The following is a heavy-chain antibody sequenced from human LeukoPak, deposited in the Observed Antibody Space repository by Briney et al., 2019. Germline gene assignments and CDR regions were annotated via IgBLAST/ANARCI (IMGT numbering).Heavy chain of an antibody. CDR3: ARDTDGSGSYYPWGNWFDP. CDR1: GFTFSSYW. Sequence: PGGSLRLSCAASGFTFSSYWMSWVRQAPGKGLEWVANIKQDGSEKYYVDSVKGRFTISRDNAKNSLYLQMNSLRAEDTAVYYCARDTDGSGSYYPWGNWFDPWGQGTLVTVSS. J-gene: IGHJ5*02. V-gene: IGHV3-7*01. CDR2: IKQDGSEK. D-gene: IGHD3-10*01.